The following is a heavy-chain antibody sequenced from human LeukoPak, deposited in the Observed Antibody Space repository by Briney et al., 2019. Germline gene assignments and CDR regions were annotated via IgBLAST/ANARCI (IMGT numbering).Heavy chain of an antibody. CDR2: IHSGGTT. J-gene: IGHJ4*02. Sequence: PGGSLRLSCAASRCTVSRDFMGWVGQAPGKGLEWVTIIHSGGTTYYAESVKGRFTISRDNSKNMLYLQMNSLRADDTAVYYCSRQRGDYWGQGTLVTVSS. CDR1: RCTVSRDF. V-gene: IGHV3-66*04. CDR3: SRQRGDY.